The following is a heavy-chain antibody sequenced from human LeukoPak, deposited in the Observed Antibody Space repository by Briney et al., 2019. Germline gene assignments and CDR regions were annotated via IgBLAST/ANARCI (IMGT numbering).Heavy chain of an antibody. D-gene: IGHD5-18*01. CDR3: ATQSGYSYGYDFDY. CDR2: FDPEDGET. Sequence: GASVKVSCKVSGYTLTELSMHWVRQAPGKGLEWRGGFDPEDGETIYAQKFQGRVTMTEDTSTDTAYVELSSLRSEDTAVYYCATQSGYSYGYDFDYWGQGTLVTVSS. V-gene: IGHV1-24*01. CDR1: GYTLTELS. J-gene: IGHJ4*02.